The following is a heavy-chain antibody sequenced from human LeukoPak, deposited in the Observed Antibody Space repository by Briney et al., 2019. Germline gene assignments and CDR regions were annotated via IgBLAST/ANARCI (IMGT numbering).Heavy chain of an antibody. Sequence: SETLSLTCTVSGGSISSYYWSWIRQPPGKGLEWIGYIHYSGSTHYNPSLKSRVTISVDTSKNQVSLKLRSVTAADTAVYYCASLQQLGYWGQGTLVTVSS. CDR3: ASLQQLGY. CDR2: IHYSGST. V-gene: IGHV4-59*12. J-gene: IGHJ4*02. CDR1: GGSISSYY. D-gene: IGHD6-13*01.